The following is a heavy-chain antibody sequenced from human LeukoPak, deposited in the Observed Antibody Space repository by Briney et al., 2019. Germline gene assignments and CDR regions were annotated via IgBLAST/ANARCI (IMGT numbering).Heavy chain of an antibody. V-gene: IGHV3-49*04. CDR2: IRSKAYGGTT. CDR3: TSERHRYNWNFDY. Sequence: GGSLRLSCTASGFTFGDYAMSWVRQAPGKGLEWVGFIRSKAYGGTTEYAASVKGRFTISRDDSKSIAYLQMNSLKTEDTAVYYCTSERHRYNWNFDYWGQGTLVTVSS. J-gene: IGHJ4*02. CDR1: GFTFGDYA. D-gene: IGHD1-20*01.